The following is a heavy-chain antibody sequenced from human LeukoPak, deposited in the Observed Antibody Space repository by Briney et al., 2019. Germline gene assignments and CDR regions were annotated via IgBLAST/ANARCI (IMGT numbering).Heavy chain of an antibody. Sequence: ASVTESCMASGYTFTRNTINWVRQAPGQRLEWMGWVNTNTGNPTYAQGFTGRFVFSSDTSVSTAYLQIGSLKAEDTAVYYCLTNFDSSGYFGYWGQGTLVTVSS. D-gene: IGHD3-22*01. CDR1: GYTFTRNT. CDR3: LTNFDSSGYFGY. CDR2: VNTNTGNP. J-gene: IGHJ4*02. V-gene: IGHV7-4-1*01.